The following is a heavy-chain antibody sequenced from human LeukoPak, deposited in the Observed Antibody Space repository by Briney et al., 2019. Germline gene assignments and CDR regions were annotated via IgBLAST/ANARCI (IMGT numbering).Heavy chain of an antibody. J-gene: IGHJ4*02. CDR2: IRYEGSNK. D-gene: IGHD2-15*01. V-gene: IGHV3-30*02. CDR1: GFTFSSYG. CDR3: AKDLAIYCSGGSCYSGLDY. Sequence: GGSLRLSCAASGFTFSSYGMHWVRQAPGKGLEWVAFIRYEGSNKYYADSVKGRFTISRDNSKNTLYRQMNSLRAEDTAVYYCAKDLAIYCSGGSCYSGLDYWGQGPLVPVSS.